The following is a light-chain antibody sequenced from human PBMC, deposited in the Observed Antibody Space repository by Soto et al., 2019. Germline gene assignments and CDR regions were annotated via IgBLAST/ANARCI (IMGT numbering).Light chain of an antibody. V-gene: IGLV1-47*01. J-gene: IGLJ3*02. Sequence: QSVLTQPPSASGTPGQRVTISCSGRNSNIESNYVYWYQQYPGTAPKLLIYRNNQRPSGVPDRFSGSKSGTSASLAISGLRSEDEADYYCAGWDDTLNGWVFGGGTKLTVL. CDR2: RNN. CDR3: AGWDDTLNGWV. CDR1: NSNIESNY.